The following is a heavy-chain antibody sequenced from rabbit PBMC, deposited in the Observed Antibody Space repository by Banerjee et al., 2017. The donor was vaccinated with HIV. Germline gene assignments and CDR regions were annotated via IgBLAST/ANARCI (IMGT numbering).Heavy chain of an antibody. CDR2: IWIAGDNS. J-gene: IGHJ2*01. D-gene: IGHD6-1*01. Sequence: QSLEESGGDLVKPEGSLTLTCTASGFSFSSGDDMRWVRQAPGKGLEGIGCIWIAGDNSYYANWAKGRFTISKASSTTVTLKMTSLTAADTATYFCARWVDYAGYGYAYDSFDPRGQGTLVTVS. CDR1: GFSFSSGDD. V-gene: IGHV1S40*01. CDR3: ARWVDYAGYGYAYDSFDP.